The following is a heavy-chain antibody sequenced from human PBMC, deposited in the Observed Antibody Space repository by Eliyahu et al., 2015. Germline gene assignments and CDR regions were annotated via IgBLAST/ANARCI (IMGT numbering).Heavy chain of an antibody. D-gene: IGHD1-14*01. J-gene: IGHJ4*02. CDR1: GFTFSTAR. V-gene: IGHV3-15*05. Sequence: EGQLVESGGGLVKPGGSLRLSCAAXGFTFSTARMSWVRQAPGKGLEWVGRIKSKTDGGTTDYAAPVKGRFTISRDDSQNTLSLQMNSLKTDDTAIYYCTTVYKTAGLIYWGQGTLVTVSS. CDR2: IKSKTDGGTT. CDR3: TTVYKTAGLIY.